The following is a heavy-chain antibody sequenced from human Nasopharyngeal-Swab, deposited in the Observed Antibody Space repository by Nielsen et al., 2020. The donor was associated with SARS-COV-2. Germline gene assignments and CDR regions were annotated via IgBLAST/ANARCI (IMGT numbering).Heavy chain of an antibody. CDR3: ARGFDP. V-gene: IGHV4-34*01. CDR1: GESLSGFY. Sequence: SETLSLTCAVYGESLSGFYWTWIRQSPEKGLEWIGEINHGGSTSYNPSLKSRVTISVDTSKNQFSLKLSSVTAADTAVYYCARGFDPWGQGTLVTVSS. J-gene: IGHJ5*02. CDR2: INHGGST.